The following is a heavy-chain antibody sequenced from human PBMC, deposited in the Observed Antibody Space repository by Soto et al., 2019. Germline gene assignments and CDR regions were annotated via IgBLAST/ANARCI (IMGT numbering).Heavy chain of an antibody. V-gene: IGHV3-73*01. J-gene: IGHJ3*02. CDR3: NPIYGDFAFDI. CDR2: IRSKANRYAT. Sequence: GGSLRLSFAASEFTFSGSAMPWVRQASGKGLEWVGRIRSKANRYATAYAESVKGRFTISRDDSKNTAYLQMNSLKTEDTAVYYCNPIYGDFAFDIWGQGTMVTVSS. CDR1: EFTFSGSA. D-gene: IGHD4-17*01.